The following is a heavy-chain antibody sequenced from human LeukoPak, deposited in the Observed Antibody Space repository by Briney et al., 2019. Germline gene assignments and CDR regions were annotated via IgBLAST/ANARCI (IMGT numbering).Heavy chain of an antibody. CDR3: ARWALRTSGRDV. CDR2: INHSGST. J-gene: IGHJ6*04. V-gene: IGHV4-34*01. D-gene: IGHD1-7*01. Sequence: QTSETLSLTCAVYGGSFSGYYWSWIRQPPGKGLEWIGEINHSGSTNYNPSLKSRVTISVDTSKNQFSLKLSSVTAADTAVYYCARWALRTSGRDVWGKGTTVTISS. CDR1: GGSFSGYY.